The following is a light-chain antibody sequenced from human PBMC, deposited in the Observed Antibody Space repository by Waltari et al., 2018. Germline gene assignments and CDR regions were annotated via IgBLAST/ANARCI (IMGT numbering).Light chain of an antibody. V-gene: IGLV4-69*01. J-gene: IGLJ3*02. CDR3: QTGGHGTGV. CDR2: VNSDGSH. Sequence: QLVMTQSPSASASLGASVNHTCNLSRAHSSNVIAWLQQQPENGPRSWMKVNSDGSHSKGDKIPDRFSGASSGTEHYLSISSLQSEDEADYYCQTGGHGTGVFVGETKLTVL. CDR1: RAHSSNV.